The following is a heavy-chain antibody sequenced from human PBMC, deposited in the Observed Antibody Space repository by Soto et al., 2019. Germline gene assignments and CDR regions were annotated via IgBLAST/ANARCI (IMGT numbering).Heavy chain of an antibody. Sequence: QVQLVQSGAEVKKPGASVKVSCKASGYTFTSYAISWVRQAPGQGLEWMGWISAYNGNTNYAQKLQGRVTMTTDTPPSTAYMGRRSLSSDDTAVYYCARDAPPEDYWGQGTLVTVSS. CDR2: ISAYNGNT. J-gene: IGHJ4*02. CDR3: ARDAPPEDY. CDR1: GYTFTSYA. V-gene: IGHV1-18*01.